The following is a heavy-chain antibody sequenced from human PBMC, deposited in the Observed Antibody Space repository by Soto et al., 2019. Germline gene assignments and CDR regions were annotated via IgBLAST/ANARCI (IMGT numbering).Heavy chain of an antibody. D-gene: IGHD3-3*02. CDR3: ARDIRVMSIFGVVMSDADASVI. V-gene: IGHV3-48*02. CDR1: GFTFSSYS. CDR2: ISSSSSTI. J-gene: IGHJ3*02. Sequence: EVQLVESGGGLVQPGGSLRLSCAASGFTFSSYSMNWVRQAPGKGLEWVSYISSSSSTIYYADSVKGRFTISRDNAKNSLYLLMNSLGDEDTAVYYCARDIRVMSIFGVVMSDADASVIWGQGTMVTVSS.